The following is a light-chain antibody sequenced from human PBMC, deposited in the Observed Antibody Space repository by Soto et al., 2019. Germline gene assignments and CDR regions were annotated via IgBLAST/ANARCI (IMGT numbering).Light chain of an antibody. J-gene: IGLJ1*01. V-gene: IGLV2-18*01. CDR2: EAS. CDR3: SLYTSENTYV. CDR1: STDFVSYNR. Sequence: QSVLTQPPSVSGSPGQSVTISCTGTSTDFVSYNRVSWYQQPPGTAPKLIISEASNRPSGVPDRFYGSKSGNTASLTISGLQAADEADYYCSLYTSENTYVFGTGTKVTVL.